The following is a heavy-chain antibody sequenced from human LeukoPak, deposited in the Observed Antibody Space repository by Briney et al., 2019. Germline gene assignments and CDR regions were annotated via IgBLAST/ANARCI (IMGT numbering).Heavy chain of an antibody. D-gene: IGHD1-26*01. Sequence: PSETLSLTCTVSGGSISSYYWSWIRQPPGKGLEWIGYIYYSGSTNYNPSLKSRVTISVDTSKNQFSLKLSSVTAADTAVYYCARGYYSGSYYVYYYYYYYMDVWGKGTTVTVSS. V-gene: IGHV4-59*12. J-gene: IGHJ6*03. CDR1: GGSISSYY. CDR2: IYYSGST. CDR3: ARGYYSGSYYVYYYYYYYMDV.